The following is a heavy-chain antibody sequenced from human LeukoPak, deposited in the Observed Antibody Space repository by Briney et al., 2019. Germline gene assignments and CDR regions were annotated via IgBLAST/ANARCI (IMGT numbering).Heavy chain of an antibody. V-gene: IGHV1-46*01. J-gene: IGHJ4*02. CDR3: ARGGCSSISCEGDY. Sequence: GXSVKVSCKASGYTFTSNYIHWVRQAPGQGLEWLGVINPSGGSTTYAQKFQGRVTMTRATSTSTVYMDLYSLRSEDTAVYYCARGGCSSISCEGDYWGQGTLVTVSS. D-gene: IGHD2-2*01. CDR1: GYTFTSNY. CDR2: INPSGGST.